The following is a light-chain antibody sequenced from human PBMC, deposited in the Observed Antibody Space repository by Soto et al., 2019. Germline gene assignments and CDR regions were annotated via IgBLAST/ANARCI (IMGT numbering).Light chain of an antibody. CDR3: LLAPGTSHV. CDR2: DTN. J-gene: IGLJ3*02. Sequence: QAVVTQEPSLTVSPGGTVTLTCGSSTGAVTSGHYPYWFQQKPGQAPRTLIYDTNSKHSWIPARFSGSLLGGKAALTLSGAQPEDEAEYYCLLAPGTSHVFGGGTKLTVL. CDR1: TGAVTSGHY. V-gene: IGLV7-46*01.